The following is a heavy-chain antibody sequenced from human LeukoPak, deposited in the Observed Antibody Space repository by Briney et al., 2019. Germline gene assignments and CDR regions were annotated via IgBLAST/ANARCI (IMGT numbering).Heavy chain of an antibody. CDR2: IIPILGIA. V-gene: IGHV1-69*04. CDR1: GGAFSSYA. Sequence: SVKVSCKASGGAFSSYAISWVRQAPGQGLEWMGRIIPILGIANYAQKFQGRVTITADKSTSTAYMELSSLRSEDTAVYYCARGTDDYGGNSAIDYWGQGTLVTVSS. CDR3: ARGTDDYGGNSAIDY. J-gene: IGHJ4*02. D-gene: IGHD4-23*01.